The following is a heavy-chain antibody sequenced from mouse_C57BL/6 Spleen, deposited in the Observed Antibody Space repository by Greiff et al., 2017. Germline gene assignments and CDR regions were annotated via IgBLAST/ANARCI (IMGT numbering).Heavy chain of an antibody. D-gene: IGHD3-2*02. CDR1: GYTFTSYW. CDR3: ARGTAQATRAWFAY. Sequence: VQLQQPGAELVMPGASVKLSCKASGYTFTSYWMHWVKQRPGQGLEWIGEIDPSDSYTNYNQKFKGKSTLTVDKSTSTAYMQLSSLTSEDSAVYYYARGTAQATRAWFAYWGQGTLVTVSA. V-gene: IGHV1-69*01. J-gene: IGHJ3*01. CDR2: IDPSDSYT.